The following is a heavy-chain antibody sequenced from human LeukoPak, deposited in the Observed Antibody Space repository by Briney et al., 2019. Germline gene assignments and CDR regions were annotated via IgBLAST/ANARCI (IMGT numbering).Heavy chain of an antibody. CDR1: GYTFTAYT. Sequence: GASVKVSCKASGYTFTAYTIHWVRQAPGQRLEWMGWINAGNGNTRSSQKFRGRVTITRDTSASTAYMELSSLRPEDTAVYYCARGPRSDFWTGYYENWFDPWGQGTLVTVSS. J-gene: IGHJ5*02. CDR3: ARGPRSDFWTGYYENWFDP. V-gene: IGHV1-3*01. CDR2: INAGNGNT. D-gene: IGHD3/OR15-3a*01.